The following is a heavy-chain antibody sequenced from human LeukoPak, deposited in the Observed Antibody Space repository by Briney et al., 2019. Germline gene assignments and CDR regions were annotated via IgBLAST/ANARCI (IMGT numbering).Heavy chain of an antibody. CDR2: IKQDGSEK. CDR3: ARSNPRSDFWSGYYPYYYYYGMDV. V-gene: IGHV3-7*01. CDR1: GFTFSSYW. Sequence: PGGSLRLSCAASGFTFSSYWMSWVRQAPGKGPEWVANIKQDGSEKYYVDSVKGRFTISRDNAKNSLYLQMNSLRAEDTAVYYCARSNPRSDFWSGYYPYYYYYGMDVWGQGTTVTVSS. J-gene: IGHJ6*02. D-gene: IGHD3-3*01.